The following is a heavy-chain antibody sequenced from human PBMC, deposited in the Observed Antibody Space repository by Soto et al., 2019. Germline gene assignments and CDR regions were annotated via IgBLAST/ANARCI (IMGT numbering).Heavy chain of an antibody. CDR3: ARVNYDSSGYYRTGAFDI. CDR2: IWYDGSNK. Sequence: PGGSLSLSCAASGFTFSSYGMHWVRQAPGKGLEWVAVIWYDGSNKYYADSVKGRFTISRDNSKNTLYLQMNSLRAEDTAVYYCARVNYDSSGYYRTGAFDIWGQGTMVTVSS. V-gene: IGHV3-33*01. CDR1: GFTFSSYG. J-gene: IGHJ3*02. D-gene: IGHD3-22*01.